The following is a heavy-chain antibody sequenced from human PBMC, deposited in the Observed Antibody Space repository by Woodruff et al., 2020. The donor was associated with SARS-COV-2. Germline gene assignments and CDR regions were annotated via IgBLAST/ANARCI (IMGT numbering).Heavy chain of an antibody. CDR2: IIPLLGTT. CDR3: ASLVLLEGNFDC. J-gene: IGHJ4*02. V-gene: IGHV1-69*08. Sequence: TFNWVRQAPGQGLEWMGQIIPLLGTTAHAPNFQGRLTLTAAESTTTAYMELSSLRSDDTAVYYCASLVLLEGNFDCWGQGT. CDR1: T. D-gene: IGHD3-3*01.